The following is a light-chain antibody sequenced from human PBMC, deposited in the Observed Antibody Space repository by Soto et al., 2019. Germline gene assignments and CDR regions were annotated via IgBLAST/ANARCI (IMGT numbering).Light chain of an antibody. CDR3: NSYTGWIYV. CDR2: EVN. Sequence: QSALTQPPSASGSPGQSVTISCTGTSSDVGGYNYVSWYQHHPGKAPKLMIYEVNKRPSGVPDRFSGYKSGNTASLTVSGLQAVDEADYYCNSYTGWIYVFGTGTKLTVL. CDR1: SSDVGGYNY. V-gene: IGLV2-8*01. J-gene: IGLJ1*01.